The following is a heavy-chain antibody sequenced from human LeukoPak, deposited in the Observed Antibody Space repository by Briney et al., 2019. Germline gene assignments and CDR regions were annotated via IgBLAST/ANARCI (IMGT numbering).Heavy chain of an antibody. CDR1: GGSISSSSYY. CDR2: IYYSGST. D-gene: IGHD2-2*01. CDR3: ARLVVPAAVGHGFDY. Sequence: PSETLSLTWTVSGGSISSSSYYWGWIRQPPGKGLEWIGSIYYSGSTYYNPSLKSRVTISVDTSKDQFSLKLSSVTAADTAVYYCARLVVPAAVGHGFDYWGQGTLVTVSS. V-gene: IGHV4-39*01. J-gene: IGHJ4*02.